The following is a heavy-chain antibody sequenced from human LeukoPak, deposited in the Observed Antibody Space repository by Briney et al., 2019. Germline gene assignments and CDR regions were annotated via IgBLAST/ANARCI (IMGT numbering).Heavy chain of an antibody. CDR1: GFTFSNHE. Sequence: GGSLRLSCAASGFTFSNHEMDWVRQAPGKGLEWVSYISGSGNSIYAASVRSRFTISRDNTSKSVFLQMNSLRADDTAVYYCGRGGSLGYLLNAFDIWGKGTMVTV. J-gene: IGHJ3*02. D-gene: IGHD3-3*01. CDR2: ISGSGNSI. V-gene: IGHV3-48*03. CDR3: GRGGSLGYLLNAFDI.